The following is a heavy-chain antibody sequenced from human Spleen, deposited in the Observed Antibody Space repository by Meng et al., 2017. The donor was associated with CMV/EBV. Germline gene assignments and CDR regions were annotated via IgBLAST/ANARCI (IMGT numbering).Heavy chain of an antibody. CDR3: ARDQITGYSSSPGYYGMDV. CDR1: GFTFSSYE. D-gene: IGHD6-6*01. J-gene: IGHJ6*02. CDR2: ISSSGGTI. Sequence: GGSLRLSCAASGFTFSSYEMNWVRQAPGKGLDWVLYISSSGGTIYYADSVMGRFTISRDNAKNSLYLQMNSLRAEDTAVYYCARDQITGYSSSPGYYGMDVWGQGTTVTVSS. V-gene: IGHV3-48*03.